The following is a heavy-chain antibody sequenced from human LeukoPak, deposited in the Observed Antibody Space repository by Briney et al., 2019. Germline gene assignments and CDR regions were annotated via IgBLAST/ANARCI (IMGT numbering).Heavy chain of an antibody. V-gene: IGHV4-30-2*01. Sequence: SQTLSLTCAVSGDSISSGDYSWSWIRQPPGKGLEWIGYIYHSGSTYYNPSLKSRVTISVDTSKNQFSLKLSSVTAADTAVYYCARTPYCSSTSCYQYFQHWGQSTLVTVSS. J-gene: IGHJ1*01. CDR2: IYHSGST. D-gene: IGHD2-2*01. CDR3: ARTPYCSSTSCYQYFQH. CDR1: GDSISSGDYS.